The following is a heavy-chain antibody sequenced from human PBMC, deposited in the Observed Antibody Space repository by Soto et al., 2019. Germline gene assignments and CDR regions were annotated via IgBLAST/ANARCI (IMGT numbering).Heavy chain of an antibody. V-gene: IGHV4-39*01. Sequence: TSETLSLTCTVSGGSISSSSYYWGWIRQPPGKGLEWIGSIYYSGSTYYNPSLKSRVTISVDTSKNQFSLKLSSVTAADTAVYYCARRVATTGPYYFDYWGQGTLVTVPQ. J-gene: IGHJ4*02. CDR2: IYYSGST. CDR3: ARRVATTGPYYFDY. D-gene: IGHD5-12*01. CDR1: GGSISSSSYY.